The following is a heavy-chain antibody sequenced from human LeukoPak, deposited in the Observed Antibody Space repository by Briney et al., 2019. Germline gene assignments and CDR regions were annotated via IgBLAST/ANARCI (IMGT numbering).Heavy chain of an antibody. V-gene: IGHV3-49*04. CDR3: ARPIYGSGSYYFDY. D-gene: IGHD3-10*01. J-gene: IGHJ4*02. Sequence: PGRSLRLSCTASGFSFGDYAMRWVRQAPGKGLEWVGFIRNKASGETTQYAASVKGRFTISRDNSKGIAYLQVNSLQAEDTAVYYCARPIYGSGSYYFDYWGQGTLSPSSQ. CDR1: GFSFGDYA. CDR2: IRNKASGETT.